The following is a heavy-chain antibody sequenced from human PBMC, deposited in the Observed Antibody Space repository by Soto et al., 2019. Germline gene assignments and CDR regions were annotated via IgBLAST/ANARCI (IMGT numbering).Heavy chain of an antibody. D-gene: IGHD1-20*01. Sequence: GGSLRLCCAASGFTFSSYSMNWVRQAPGKGLEWVSSISSSSSYIYYADSVKGRFTISRDNAKNSLYLQMNSLRAEDTAVYYCARERGGPNWKPKADHRDAFAIWGQGTMVTVSS. J-gene: IGHJ3*02. CDR1: GFTFSSYS. CDR2: ISSSSSYI. CDR3: ARERGGPNWKPKADHRDAFAI. V-gene: IGHV3-21*01.